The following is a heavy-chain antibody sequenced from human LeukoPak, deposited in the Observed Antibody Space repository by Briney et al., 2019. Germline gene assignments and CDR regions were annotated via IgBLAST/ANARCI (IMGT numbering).Heavy chain of an antibody. J-gene: IGHJ3*02. CDR1: GGSISNYY. Sequence: SETLSLTCTVSGGSISNYYWSWIRQPPGRGLEWIAYINYSGSTNYNPSLKSRVTISVDTSKNHFSLTLSSVTAADTAVYYCAGFGGPHAFDIWGQGTMVTVSS. CDR2: INYSGST. CDR3: AGFGGPHAFDI. V-gene: IGHV4-59*01. D-gene: IGHD3-3*01.